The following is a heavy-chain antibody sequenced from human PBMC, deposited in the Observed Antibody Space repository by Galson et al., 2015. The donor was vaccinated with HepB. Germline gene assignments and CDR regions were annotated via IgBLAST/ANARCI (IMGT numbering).Heavy chain of an antibody. CDR1: GFTFSSYA. D-gene: IGHD6-19*01. CDR2: IGAGSRNK. V-gene: IGHV3-23*01. J-gene: IGHJ4*02. Sequence: SLRLSCAASGFTFSSYAMSWVRHTPGKGLEWVSSIGAGSRNKYYADSAKGRFTISRDNSRNTLYLQMNSLRAEDTALYHCAKSMSGWYLFDYWGQGTLVTAPS. CDR3: AKSMSGWYLFDY.